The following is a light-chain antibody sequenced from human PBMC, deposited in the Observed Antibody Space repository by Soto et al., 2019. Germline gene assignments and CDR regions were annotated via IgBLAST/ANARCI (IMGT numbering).Light chain of an antibody. Sequence: QSALTQPPSVSGSPGQSVTISCTGTSSDVGSYNSVSWYQQPPGTAPKLMIFEVSNRPSGVPDRFSASKSGNTASLTISGLQAEDEADYYCSSYTSSSTVVFGGGTKLTVL. CDR3: SSYTSSSTVV. J-gene: IGLJ2*01. CDR2: EVS. CDR1: SSDVGSYNS. V-gene: IGLV2-18*02.